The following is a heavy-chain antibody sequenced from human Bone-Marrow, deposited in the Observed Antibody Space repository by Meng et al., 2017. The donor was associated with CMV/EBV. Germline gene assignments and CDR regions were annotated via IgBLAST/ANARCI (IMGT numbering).Heavy chain of an antibody. V-gene: IGHV1-69*02. CDR1: GGTFSSYT. CDR3: ARVPQGAAAYYYYGMDV. Sequence: SVKVSCKASGGTFSSYTISWVRQAPGQGLEWMGRIIPILGIANYAQKFQGRVTITADKSTSTAYMGLSSLRSEDTAVYYCARVPQGAAAYYYYGMDVWGQGTTVTVSS. CDR2: IIPILGIA. J-gene: IGHJ6*01. D-gene: IGHD2-2*01.